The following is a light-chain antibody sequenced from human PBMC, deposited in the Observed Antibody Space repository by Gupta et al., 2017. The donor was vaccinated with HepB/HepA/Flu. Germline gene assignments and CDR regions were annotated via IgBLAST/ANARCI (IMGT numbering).Light chain of an antibody. Sequence: IVMTQSPSTLSVSPGERATLSCRASQSVGYNLAWYQHKPGQAPRLLIYGASTRATGIPARFSGRGSGTEFTLTISSQQSEDFAVYYCQHYNNGPPHWTFGHGTKVEV. CDR1: QSVGYN. V-gene: IGKV3-15*01. CDR2: GAS. CDR3: QHYNNGPPHWT. J-gene: IGKJ1*01.